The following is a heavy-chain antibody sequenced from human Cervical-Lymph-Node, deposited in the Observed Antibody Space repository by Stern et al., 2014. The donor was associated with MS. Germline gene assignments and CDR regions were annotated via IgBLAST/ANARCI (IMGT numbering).Heavy chain of an antibody. CDR1: GFNFNKVW. J-gene: IGHJ4*02. D-gene: IGHD1-7*01. Sequence: EVQLVESGGGLVKPGESLRLSCAASGFNFNKVWMSWVRQAPGKGLEWVGRIKSNADGGTADYVAPVKGRFTISRDDSRNTVSLQMNSLKTEDTAVYYCTTGTTGPRNYWGQGTLVTVSS. CDR3: TTGTTGPRNY. V-gene: IGHV3-15*01. CDR2: IKSNADGGTA.